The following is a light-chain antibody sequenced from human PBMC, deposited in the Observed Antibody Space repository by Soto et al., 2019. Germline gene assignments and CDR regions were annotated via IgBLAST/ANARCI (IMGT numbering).Light chain of an antibody. Sequence: DIQLTQSPSFLSASVGDRVTITCRASQGIRSFLAWYQQKPGKAPKLLIYAASTLQSGVPSRFSGSGSGTEFALTISSLQPEDFATYYCQQLNSYPRTFGQGPRWKSN. V-gene: IGKV1-9*01. CDR1: QGIRSF. J-gene: IGKJ1*01. CDR2: AAS. CDR3: QQLNSYPRT.